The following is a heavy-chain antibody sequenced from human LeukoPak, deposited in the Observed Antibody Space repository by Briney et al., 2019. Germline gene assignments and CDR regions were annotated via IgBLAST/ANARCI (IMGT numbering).Heavy chain of an antibody. D-gene: IGHD5-12*01. Sequence: YPGGSLRLSCAASGFTFSSYEMNWVRQAPGKGLEWVSYLSSSGTTIYYADSVKGRFTISRDNAKNSLYLQLNSLRAEDTAVYYCARARGAYGEGAHWGQGTLVTVSS. CDR3: ARARGAYGEGAH. CDR1: GFTFSSYE. CDR2: LSSSGTTI. V-gene: IGHV3-48*03. J-gene: IGHJ4*02.